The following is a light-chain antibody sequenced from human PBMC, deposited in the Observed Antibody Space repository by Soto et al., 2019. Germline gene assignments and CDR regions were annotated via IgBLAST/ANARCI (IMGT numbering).Light chain of an antibody. CDR3: QHYNSYSEA. Sequence: DIPMTQSPSSLSASVGDTVTITCRASQSISMYLSWYQQKPGKAPKLLIYSASILQSGVPSRFSGSGFGTDFTLTISSLQPDDFATYYCQHYNSYSEAFGQGTKVELK. V-gene: IGKV1-39*01. CDR2: SAS. CDR1: QSISMY. J-gene: IGKJ1*01.